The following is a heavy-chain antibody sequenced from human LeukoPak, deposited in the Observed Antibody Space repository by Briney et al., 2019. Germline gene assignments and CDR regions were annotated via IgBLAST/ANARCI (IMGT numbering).Heavy chain of an antibody. V-gene: IGHV4-59*08. D-gene: IGHD2-15*01. CDR1: GGSISSYY. CDR2: INYSGST. Sequence: SETLSLTCTVSGGSISSYYWSWIRQPPGKGLEWIGYINYSGSTNYNPSLKSRVTISVDTSKNQFSLKLSSVTAADTAVYYCARQLKPRYCSGGSCPYYFDYWGQGTLVTVSS. J-gene: IGHJ4*02. CDR3: ARQLKPRYCSGGSCPYYFDY.